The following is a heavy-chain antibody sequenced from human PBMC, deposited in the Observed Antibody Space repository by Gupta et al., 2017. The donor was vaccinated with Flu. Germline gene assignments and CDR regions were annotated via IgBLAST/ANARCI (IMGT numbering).Heavy chain of an antibody. Sequence: QVQLQQWGAGLLKPSETLSLTCAVYGGSFSGYYWSWIRQPPGKGLEWIGEINHSGSTNYNPSLKSRVTISVDTSKNQFSLKLSSVTAADTAVYYCARGITMVRGSAARDYWGQGTLVTVSS. CDR2: INHSGST. V-gene: IGHV4-34*01. J-gene: IGHJ4*02. D-gene: IGHD3-10*01. CDR1: GGSFSGYY. CDR3: ARGITMVRGSAARDY.